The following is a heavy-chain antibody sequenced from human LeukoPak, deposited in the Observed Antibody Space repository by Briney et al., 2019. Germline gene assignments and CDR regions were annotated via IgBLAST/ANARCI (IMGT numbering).Heavy chain of an antibody. CDR2: ISPYDGST. CDR3: ARDKAPRYTYGLGH. V-gene: IGHV1-18*01. Sequence: ASVKVSCKASGYTFITYGINWVRQAPGQGLEWMGWISPYDGSTNFAQNLQGRVTMTTDTTTSTAFMELRSLRFEDTALYYCARDKAPRYTYGLGHWGQGTLVTVSS. D-gene: IGHD5-18*01. J-gene: IGHJ4*02. CDR1: GYTFITYG.